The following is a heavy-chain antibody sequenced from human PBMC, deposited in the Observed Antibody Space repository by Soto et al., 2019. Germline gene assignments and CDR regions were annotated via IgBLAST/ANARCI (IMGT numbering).Heavy chain of an antibody. V-gene: IGHV4-30-2*05. J-gene: IGHJ6*02. CDR3: AREGALLFGGNSDYYSTMDV. Sequence: SETLSLTCDVSGDTISTGGYTWAWIRQPPGKALEWIGHFYYSGNPYYNPSLKSRVTISMDTSKNQFSLKLSSVTAADTAFYYCAREGALLFGGNSDYYSTMDVWGQGTTVTVSS. CDR1: GDTISTGGYT. D-gene: IGHD2-21*02. CDR2: FYYSGNP.